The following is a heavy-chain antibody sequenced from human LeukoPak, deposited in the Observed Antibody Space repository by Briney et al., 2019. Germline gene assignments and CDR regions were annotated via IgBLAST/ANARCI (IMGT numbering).Heavy chain of an antibody. D-gene: IGHD5-12*01. CDR3: ARDGGYSGYGGNY. Sequence: GGSLRLSCAASGFTFSSYEMNWVRQAPGKGLEWVSYISSSGSTRYYADSVKGRFTISRDNAKNSLYLQMNSLRAEDTAVYYCARDGGYSGYGGNYWGQGTLVTVSS. CDR2: ISSSGSTR. CDR1: GFTFSSYE. J-gene: IGHJ4*02. V-gene: IGHV3-48*03.